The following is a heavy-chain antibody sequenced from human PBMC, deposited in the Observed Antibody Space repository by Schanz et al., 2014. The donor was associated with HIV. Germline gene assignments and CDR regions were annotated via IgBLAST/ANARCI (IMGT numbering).Heavy chain of an antibody. D-gene: IGHD2-21*02. CDR2: IWYDGSNK. V-gene: IGHV3-33*01. J-gene: IGHJ6*02. Sequence: QVRLVESGGGVVQPGRCLRLSCAASGFTFSSYGMHWVRQAPGKGLEWVAVIWYDGSNKYYVDSVKGRFTISRDNSKTTLFLQMKSLRAEDTAVYYCAREYCGGDCYSYGTYGMDVWGQGTTVTVSS. CDR3: AREYCGGDCYSYGTYGMDV. CDR1: GFTFSSYG.